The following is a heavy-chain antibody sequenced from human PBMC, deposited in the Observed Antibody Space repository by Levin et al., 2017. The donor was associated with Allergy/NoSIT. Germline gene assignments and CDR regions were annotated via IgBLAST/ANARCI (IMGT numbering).Heavy chain of an antibody. J-gene: IGHJ4*02. D-gene: IGHD1-1*01. Sequence: GGSLRLSCAASGFTFDDYAMHWVRQAPGKGLEWVSGISWNSGSIGYADSVKGRFTISRDNAKNSLYLQMNSLRAEDTALYYCAKDIAQNWNDGNTPDYWGQGTLVTVSS. CDR2: ISWNSGSI. V-gene: IGHV3-9*01. CDR3: AKDIAQNWNDGNTPDY. CDR1: GFTFDDYA.